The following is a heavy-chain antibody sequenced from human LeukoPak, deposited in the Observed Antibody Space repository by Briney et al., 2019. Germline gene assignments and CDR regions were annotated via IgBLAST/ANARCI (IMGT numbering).Heavy chain of an antibody. D-gene: IGHD4-17*01. CDR3: AREGGYGDYPTNYYYYYMDV. Sequence: PSGTLSLTCAVSGGSISSSNWWSWVRQPPGKGREWIGEIYHSGSTNYNPSLKSRVTISVDKAKNQFSLKLSSVTAADTAVYYCAREGGYGDYPTNYYYYYMDVWGKGTPVTVSS. J-gene: IGHJ6*03. CDR2: IYHSGST. V-gene: IGHV4-4*02. CDR1: GGSISSSNW.